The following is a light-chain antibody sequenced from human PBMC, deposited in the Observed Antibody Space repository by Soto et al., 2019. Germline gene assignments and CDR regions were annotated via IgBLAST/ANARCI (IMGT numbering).Light chain of an antibody. CDR2: LNRDGSH. Sequence: QSVLTQSPSASASLGASVKLTCTLSSGHSNYAIAWHQQQPEKGPRYLMKLNRDGSHSKGDGIPNRFSGSSSGAERYLTISSLQSEDEADYYCQTWGTGIVIFGGGTKPHRP. CDR3: QTWGTGIVI. CDR1: SGHSNYA. V-gene: IGLV4-69*01. J-gene: IGLJ2*01.